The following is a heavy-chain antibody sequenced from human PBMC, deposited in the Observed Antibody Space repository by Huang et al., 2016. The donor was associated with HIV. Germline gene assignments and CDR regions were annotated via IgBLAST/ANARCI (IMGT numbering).Heavy chain of an antibody. Sequence: QVRLEQWGEGSLKPSETLSLTCAVYGASFSSYFWRWVRQSPDTRLQWIGEIKPGGSANYNRAFKGGVVMSVDTAKNQLARTRRARSAADAATYYCARLPTPSYYDTWSISPVEEDFFYFNLDLWGRGTPVTVS. J-gene: IGHJ6*02. CDR2: IKPGGSA. CDR1: GASFSSYF. D-gene: IGHD3-16*01. V-gene: IGHV4-34*02. CDR3: ARLPTPSYYDTWSISPVEEDFFYFNLDL.